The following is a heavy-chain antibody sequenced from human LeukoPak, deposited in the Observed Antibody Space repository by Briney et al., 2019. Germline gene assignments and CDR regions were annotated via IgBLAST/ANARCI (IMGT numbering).Heavy chain of an antibody. Sequence: PGGSLRLSCAASGFTLSSYAMNWVRQAPGKGLEWVSAISGNGHAYYADSVKGRFTISRDNSKNTLYLQMNSLRAEDTAVYYCAKRGAEVGTTVAPGDYWGQGTLVTVSS. V-gene: IGHV3-23*01. CDR2: ISGNGHA. CDR3: AKRGAEVGTTVAPGDY. D-gene: IGHD1-26*01. J-gene: IGHJ4*02. CDR1: GFTLSSYA.